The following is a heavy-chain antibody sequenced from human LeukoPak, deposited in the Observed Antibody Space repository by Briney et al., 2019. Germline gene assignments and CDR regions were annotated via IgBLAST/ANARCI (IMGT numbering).Heavy chain of an antibody. J-gene: IGHJ4*02. CDR1: GFTFSDYY. CDR3: ARSSGRYCSGGSCYSGVLGYFDY. V-gene: IGHV3-11*04. Sequence: GGSLRLSCAASGFTFSDYYMSWIRQVPGKGLEWVSYISSSGSTIYYADSVKGRFTISRDNAKNSLYLQMNSLRAEDTAVYYCARSSGRYCSGGSCYSGVLGYFDYWGQGTLVTVSS. D-gene: IGHD2-15*01. CDR2: ISSSGSTI.